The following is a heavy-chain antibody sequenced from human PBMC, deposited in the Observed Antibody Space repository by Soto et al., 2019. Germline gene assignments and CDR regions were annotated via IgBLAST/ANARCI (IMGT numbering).Heavy chain of an antibody. J-gene: IGHJ4*02. D-gene: IGHD3-10*01. Sequence: SETLSLTYTVSGGSISSYYWSWFRQPPVKGLEWIGYIYYSGSTNYNPSLKSRVTISVDTSKNQFSLKLSSVTAADTAVYYCARAPRGNYGYPSYFDYWGQGTLVTVS. V-gene: IGHV4-59*01. CDR2: IYYSGST. CDR3: ARAPRGNYGYPSYFDY. CDR1: GGSISSYY.